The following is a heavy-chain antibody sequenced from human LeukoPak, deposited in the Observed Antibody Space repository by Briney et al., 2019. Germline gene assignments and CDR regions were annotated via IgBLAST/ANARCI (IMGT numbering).Heavy chain of an antibody. CDR3: XXXXXXXYDSSGYYLFYPFDY. CDR2: IYYSGST. V-gene: IGHV4-39*07. Sequence: PSETLSLTCTVPGGSISSSSYYWGWIRQPPGKGLEWIGSIYYSGSTYYNPSLKSRVTISVDTSKNQFSLKLSSVTAADTAVYYXXXXXXXXYDSSGYYLFYPFDYWGQGTLVTVSS. D-gene: IGHD3-22*01. CDR1: GGSISSSSYY. J-gene: IGHJ4*02.